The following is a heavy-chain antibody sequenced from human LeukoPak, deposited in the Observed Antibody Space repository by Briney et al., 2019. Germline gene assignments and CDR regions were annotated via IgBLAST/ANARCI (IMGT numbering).Heavy chain of an antibody. CDR3: AKDLDDSSGYYSDY. V-gene: IGHV3-21*01. CDR2: ISSSSSYI. J-gene: IGHJ4*02. Sequence: GGSLRLSCAASGFTFSSYSMNWVRQAPGKGLEWVSSISSSSSYIYYADSVKGRFTISRDNAKNSLYLQMNSLRAEDTAVYYCAKDLDDSSGYYSDYWGQGTLVTVSS. CDR1: GFTFSSYS. D-gene: IGHD3-22*01.